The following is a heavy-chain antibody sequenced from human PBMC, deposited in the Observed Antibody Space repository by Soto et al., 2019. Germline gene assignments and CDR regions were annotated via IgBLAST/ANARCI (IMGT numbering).Heavy chain of an antibody. V-gene: IGHV3-15*01. Sequence: GGSLRLSCAASGFTFSNAWKSWVRQAPGKGLEWVGRIKSKTDGGTTDYAAPVKGRFTISRDDSKNTLYLQMNSLKTEDTAVYYCTTDANLAGPLYDYTLYYYYYMDVWGKGTTVTVSS. CDR3: TTDANLAGPLYDYTLYYYYYMDV. D-gene: IGHD4-4*01. J-gene: IGHJ6*03. CDR2: IKSKTDGGTT. CDR1: GFTFSNAW.